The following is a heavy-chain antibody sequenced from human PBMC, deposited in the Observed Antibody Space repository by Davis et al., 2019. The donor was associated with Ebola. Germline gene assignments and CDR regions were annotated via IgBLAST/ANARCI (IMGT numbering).Heavy chain of an antibody. CDR1: GGSISSYY. Sequence: SETLSLTCTVSGGSISSYYWSWIRQPPGKGLEWIGYIYYSGSTNYNPSLKSRVTISVDTSKNQFSLKLSSVTAADTAVYYCARGAPYSSGLDYWGQGTLVTVSS. J-gene: IGHJ4*02. V-gene: IGHV4-59*01. D-gene: IGHD6-19*01. CDR3: ARGAPYSSGLDY. CDR2: IYYSGST.